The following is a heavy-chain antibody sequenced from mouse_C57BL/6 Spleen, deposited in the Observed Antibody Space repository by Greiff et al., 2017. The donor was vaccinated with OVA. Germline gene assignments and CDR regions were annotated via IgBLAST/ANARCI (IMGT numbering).Heavy chain of an antibody. V-gene: IGHV1-52*01. D-gene: IGHD2-3*01. CDR3: ARTDGSNWYFDV. CDR2: IDPSESET. CDR1: GYTFTSYW. Sequence: VQLQQPGAELVRPGSSVKLSCKASGYTFTSYWMHWVKQRPIQGLEWIGNIDPSESETHYNQKFKDKATLTVDKSSSTAYMQLSSLTSEDSAVYYCARTDGSNWYFDVWGTGTTVTVSS. J-gene: IGHJ1*03.